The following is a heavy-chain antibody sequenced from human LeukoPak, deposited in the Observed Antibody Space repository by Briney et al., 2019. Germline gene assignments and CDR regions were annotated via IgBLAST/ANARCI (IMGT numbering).Heavy chain of an antibody. D-gene: IGHD1-26*01. CDR3: ARRRLRGSWYYFDY. J-gene: IGHJ4*02. CDR1: GGSISSYY. Sequence: SETLSLTCTVSGGSISSYYWSWIRQPAGKGLEWIGRIYTSGSTNYNPSLKSRVTMSVDTSKNQFSLKLSSVTAADTAVYYCARRRLRGSWYYFDYWGQGPLVTVSS. V-gene: IGHV4-4*07. CDR2: IYTSGST.